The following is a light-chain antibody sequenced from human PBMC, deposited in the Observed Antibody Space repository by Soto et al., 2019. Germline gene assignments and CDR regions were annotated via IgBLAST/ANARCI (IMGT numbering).Light chain of an antibody. CDR1: QDIRTA. V-gene: IGKV1-13*02. J-gene: IGKJ2*01. Sequence: AIQLTQSPSSLSPSVGDRVTISFRTSQDIRTALAWYQQKPGKGPKLLIYDASTLERGVPARFSGSGSGTEFTLTISSLQPEDSATYYGQQFNSYPTFGQGTQLEI. CDR3: QQFNSYPT. CDR2: DAS.